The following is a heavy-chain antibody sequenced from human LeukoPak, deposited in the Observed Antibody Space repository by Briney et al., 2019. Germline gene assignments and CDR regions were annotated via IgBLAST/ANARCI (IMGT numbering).Heavy chain of an antibody. Sequence: APVKVSCKASGYTFTSYYMHWVRQAPGQGLEWMGIINPSGGSTSYAQMFQGRVTMTGDMSTSTVYMELSSLRSEDTAVYYCARVATGFTIFGVVTPEYYFDYWGQGTLVTVSS. V-gene: IGHV1-46*01. CDR2: INPSGGST. CDR3: ARVATGFTIFGVVTPEYYFDY. CDR1: GYTFTSYY. J-gene: IGHJ4*02. D-gene: IGHD3-3*01.